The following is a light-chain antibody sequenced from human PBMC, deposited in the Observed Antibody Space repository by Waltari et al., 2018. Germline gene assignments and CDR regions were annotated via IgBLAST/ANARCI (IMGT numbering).Light chain of an antibody. V-gene: IGKV2-30*02. CDR3: MQGSHWPRT. Sequence: DVAMXQSPVSHPVNLRQPASISCQSSQIPVHRDDNTHLNCFQXRPGXSPXRLIXKVXWRDSGVPDRFSGSGSGTEFXLXXXRVEAEDXGVYYCMQGSHWPRTFGQGTKLEI. CDR2: KVX. J-gene: IGKJ2*01. CDR1: QIPVHRDDNTH.